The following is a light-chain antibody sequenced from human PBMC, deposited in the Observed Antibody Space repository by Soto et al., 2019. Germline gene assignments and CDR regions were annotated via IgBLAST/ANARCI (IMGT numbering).Light chain of an antibody. CDR1: QSFSNS. CDR3: QQCGNSWT. V-gene: IGKV3-11*01. Sequence: EIVLTQSPDTLSLSPGERATLSCRASQSFSNSLAWYQQRPGQAPRLLIYGTSNRATGIPARFSGSGSGTDFTLTINSLEPEDFAVYYCQQCGNSWTFGQGTKVEIK. CDR2: GTS. J-gene: IGKJ1*01.